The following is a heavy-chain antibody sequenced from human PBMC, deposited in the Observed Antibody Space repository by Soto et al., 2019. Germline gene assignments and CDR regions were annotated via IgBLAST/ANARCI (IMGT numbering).Heavy chain of an antibody. D-gene: IGHD3-16*01. V-gene: IGHV4-30-2*01. CDR1: GGSISSGGYS. CDR3: ARQHQPPRGPYFDY. CDR2: IYHSGST. Sequence: SETLSLTCAVSGGSISSGGYSWSWIRQPPGKGLEWIGYIYHSGSTYYNPSLKSRVTISVDTSKNQFSLNLSSVTAADTAVYYCARQHQPPRGPYFDYWGQGALVPVSP. J-gene: IGHJ4*01.